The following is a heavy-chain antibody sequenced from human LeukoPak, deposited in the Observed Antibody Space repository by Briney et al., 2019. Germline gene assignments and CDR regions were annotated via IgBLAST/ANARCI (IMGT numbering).Heavy chain of an antibody. Sequence: SETLSLTCAVYGGSFSGYYWSWIRQPPGKGLEWIGEINHSGSTNYNPSLKSRVTISVDTSKNQFSLKLSSVTAADMAVYYCARVHCSGGSCYQVAFDIWGQGTMVTVSS. J-gene: IGHJ3*02. CDR1: GGSFSGYY. V-gene: IGHV4-34*01. CDR3: ARVHCSGGSCYQVAFDI. D-gene: IGHD2-15*01. CDR2: INHSGST.